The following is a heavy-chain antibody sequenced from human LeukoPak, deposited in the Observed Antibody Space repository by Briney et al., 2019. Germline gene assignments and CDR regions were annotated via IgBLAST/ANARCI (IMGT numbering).Heavy chain of an antibody. CDR3: ASHFTHYYDSSGYYG. CDR2: MNPNSGNT. Sequence: ASVKVSCKASGYTFTSYDINWVRQATGQGLEWMGWMNPNSGNTGYAQKFQGRVTITRNTSISTAYMELSSLRSEDTAVYYCASHFTHYYDSSGYYGWGQGTLVTVSS. CDR1: GYTFTSYD. V-gene: IGHV1-8*03. J-gene: IGHJ4*02. D-gene: IGHD3-22*01.